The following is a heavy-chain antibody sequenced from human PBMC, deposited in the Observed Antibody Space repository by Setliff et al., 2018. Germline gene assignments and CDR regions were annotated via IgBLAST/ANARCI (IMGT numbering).Heavy chain of an antibody. CDR2: IYYSGST. CDR3: ASGLNWLSSTEFDY. V-gene: IGHV4-31*03. J-gene: IGHJ4*02. D-gene: IGHD1-20*01. CDR1: GGSISSGGYY. Sequence: PSETLSLTCTVSGGSISSGGYYWSWIRRHPGKGLEWIGYIYYSGSTYYNPSLKSRVTISLDTSKNQFSLKLTSVTAADTAVYYCASGLNWLSSTEFDYWGQGTLVTVSS.